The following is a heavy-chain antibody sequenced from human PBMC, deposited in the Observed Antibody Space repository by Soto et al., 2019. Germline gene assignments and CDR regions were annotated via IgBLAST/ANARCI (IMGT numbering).Heavy chain of an antibody. J-gene: IGHJ5*02. CDR3: ASHDPGVRFDP. V-gene: IGHV1-2*02. Sequence: GASVKVSCKAPRYIFTAYFMHWVRQAPGQGLEWMGWINPNNGATHYGLSFQGRVTMTRDTSISTAYMELSSLRSDDTAVYYCASHDPGVRFDPWGQGTLVTVSS. CDR2: INPNNGAT. D-gene: IGHD1-1*01. CDR1: RYIFTAYF.